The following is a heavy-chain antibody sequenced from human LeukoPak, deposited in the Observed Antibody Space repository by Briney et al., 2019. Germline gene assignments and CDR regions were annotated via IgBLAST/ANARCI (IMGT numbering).Heavy chain of an antibody. J-gene: IGHJ4*02. CDR1: GFTFNDAW. V-gene: IGHV3-15*01. CDR2: ITSKIDGGTT. CDR3: TSHEYSASGIDY. Sequence: GGSLRLSCAASGFTFNDAWMSWVRQAPGKGLEWVGRITSKIDGGTTDYAAPVKGRFTISRDDSKNMLYLQINSLKTEDTAVYYCTSHEYSASGIDYWGQGTLVTVSS. D-gene: IGHD5-12*01.